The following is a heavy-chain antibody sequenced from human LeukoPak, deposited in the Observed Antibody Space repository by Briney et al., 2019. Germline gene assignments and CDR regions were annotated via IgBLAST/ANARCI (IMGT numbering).Heavy chain of an antibody. CDR2: IYYSGST. CDR1: GGSISSYY. CDR3: AREHAGVSAFDI. Sequence: SETLSLTCTVSGGSISSYYWSWIRQPPGKGLEWIGNIYYSGSTNYNPSLKSRVTISVDTSKNQFSLKLSSVTAADTAVYYCAREHAGVSAFDIWGQGTLVTVSS. J-gene: IGHJ3*02. V-gene: IGHV4-59*12. D-gene: IGHD3-10*01.